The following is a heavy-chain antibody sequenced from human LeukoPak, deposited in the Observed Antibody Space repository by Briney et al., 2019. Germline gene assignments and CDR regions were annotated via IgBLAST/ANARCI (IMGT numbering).Heavy chain of an antibody. Sequence: GASVKVSCKASGYTFTSYAMHWARQAPGQRLEWMGWINAGNGNTKYSQKFQGRVTITRDTSASTAYMELSSLRSEDTAVYYCARDRVYGDYIWFDPWGQGTLVTVSS. J-gene: IGHJ5*02. CDR2: INAGNGNT. CDR3: ARDRVYGDYIWFDP. D-gene: IGHD4-17*01. CDR1: GYTFTSYA. V-gene: IGHV1-3*01.